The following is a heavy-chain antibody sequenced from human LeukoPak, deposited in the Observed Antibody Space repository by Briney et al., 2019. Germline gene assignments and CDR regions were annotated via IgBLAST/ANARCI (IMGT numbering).Heavy chain of an antibody. J-gene: IGHJ4*02. CDR2: ISAYNGNK. V-gene: IGHV1-18*01. Sequence: ASVKVSCKASGYTLVSYSINWLRQAPGQELEWMGWISAYNGNKNYAQKLQGRVTMTTEASTSTAYMELRSLRSDDTAVYYCARGPHSIRTRYFDYWGQGTLVTVSS. CDR1: GYTLVSYS. CDR3: ARGPHSIRTRYFDY. D-gene: IGHD3/OR15-3a*01.